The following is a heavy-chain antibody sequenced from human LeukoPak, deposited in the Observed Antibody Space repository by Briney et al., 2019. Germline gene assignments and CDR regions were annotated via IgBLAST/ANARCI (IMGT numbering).Heavy chain of an antibody. CDR3: ARDRMQQLVRYYYHGMDV. CDR1: GFTFSSYG. Sequence: GGSLRLSCAASGFTFSSYGMHWVRQAPGKGLEWVAVIWYDGSNKYYADSVKGRFTISRDNSKNTLYLQMNSLRAEDTAVYSCARDRMQQLVRYYYHGMDVWGQGTTVTVSS. D-gene: IGHD6-13*01. CDR2: IWYDGSNK. J-gene: IGHJ6*02. V-gene: IGHV3-33*01.